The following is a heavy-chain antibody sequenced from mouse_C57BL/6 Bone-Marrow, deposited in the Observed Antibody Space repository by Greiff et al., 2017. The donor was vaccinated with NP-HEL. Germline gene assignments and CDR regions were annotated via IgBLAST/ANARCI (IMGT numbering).Heavy chain of an antibody. V-gene: IGHV1-53*01. CDR1: GYTFTSYW. D-gene: IGHD3-2*02. J-gene: IGHJ4*01. CDR3: ARWPYSSGYALYAMDY. Sequence: QVQLQQPGTELVKPGASVKLSCKASGYTFTSYWMHWVKQRPGHGLEWLGNLNPSHGGTNYNETFKSTATLTVDKSSSTAYMQLSSLTSEDSAVYYCARWPYSSGYALYAMDYWGQGTSVTVSS. CDR2: LNPSHGGT.